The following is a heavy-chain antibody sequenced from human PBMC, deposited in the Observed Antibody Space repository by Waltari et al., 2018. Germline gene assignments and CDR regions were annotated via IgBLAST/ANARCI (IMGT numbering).Heavy chain of an antibody. CDR3: SRDRGRGLYLDS. J-gene: IGHJ4*02. V-gene: IGHV4-4*02. CDR2: VHRSGRT. CDR1: GESMISNSF. D-gene: IGHD2-15*01. Sequence: QLQLQQSGPGLVKPSESLSLTCAVSGESMISNSFWGWVRQSPGKGLAWIGQVHRSGRTNYNPSLASRVTISIDMSNSQFSLRVPAPTAADTAMYYCSRDRGRGLYLDSWSQGTLDTVSP.